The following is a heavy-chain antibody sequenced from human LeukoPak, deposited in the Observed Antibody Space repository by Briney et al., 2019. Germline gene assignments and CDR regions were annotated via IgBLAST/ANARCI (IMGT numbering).Heavy chain of an antibody. CDR1: GFAFSTYS. CDR3: ARVLSGCETTRCELDY. Sequence: GGSLRLSCAASGFAFSTYSMNWVRQAPGKGLDWVSSISSSSTYIYYADSVKGRVTISRDNAKNSLYLQMNSLRAEDTAVYYCARVLSGCETTRCELDYWGQGTLVTVSS. J-gene: IGHJ4*02. V-gene: IGHV3-21*01. CDR2: ISSSSTYI. D-gene: IGHD1-26*01.